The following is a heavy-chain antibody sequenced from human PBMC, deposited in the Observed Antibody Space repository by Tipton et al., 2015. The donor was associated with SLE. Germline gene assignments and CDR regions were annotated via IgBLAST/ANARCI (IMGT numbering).Heavy chain of an antibody. Sequence: GSLRLSCAASGFTFSSYAMHWVRQAPGKGLEYVSAISSNGGSKYYADSVKGRFTISRDNSKNTLYLQMNSLRAEDTAVYYCARSPGLGPFDYWGQGTLVTVSS. CDR2: ISSNGGSK. CDR1: GFTFSSYA. V-gene: IGHV3-64*04. J-gene: IGHJ4*02. CDR3: ARSPGLGPFDY.